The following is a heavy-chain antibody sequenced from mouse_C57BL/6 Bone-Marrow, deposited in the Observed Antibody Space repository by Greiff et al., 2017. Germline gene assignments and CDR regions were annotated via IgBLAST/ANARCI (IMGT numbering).Heavy chain of an antibody. CDR1: GFSLTSSG. J-gene: IGHJ1*03. D-gene: IGHD1-1*02. V-gene: IGHV2-3*01. CDR2: IWGDGST. CDR3: AKPGGYYWYFDV. Sequence: VQLKESGPGLVAPSQSLSITCTVSGFSLTSSGVSWVRQPPGKGLAWLGVIWGDGSTNYHSALISRLSISKDNSKSQVFLKLNSLHTDDTATYYCAKPGGYYWYFDVWGTGTTVTVSS.